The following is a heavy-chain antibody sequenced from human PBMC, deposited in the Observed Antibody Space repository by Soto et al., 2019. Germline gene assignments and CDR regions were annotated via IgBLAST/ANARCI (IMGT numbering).Heavy chain of an antibody. CDR3: ASDLVVIIRSIAFDI. CDR2: INPSGGST. J-gene: IGHJ3*02. V-gene: IGHV1-46*01. D-gene: IGHD3-3*01. CDR1: GYTFTSYY. Sequence: AAVKVSCKASGYTFTSYYMHWVRQAPGQGLEWKGIINPSGGSTSYAQEFQGRVTMTRDTSTSTAYVELSSLRSEDTAGYYCASDLVVIIRSIAFDIWGQGTMVTVSS.